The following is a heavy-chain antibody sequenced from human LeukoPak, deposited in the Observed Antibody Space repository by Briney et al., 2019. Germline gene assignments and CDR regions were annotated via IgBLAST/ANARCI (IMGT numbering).Heavy chain of an antibody. CDR2: IIPIFGTA. D-gene: IGHD2-15*01. J-gene: IGHJ4*02. CDR3: ARHISVGSCCLSDD. V-gene: IGHV1-69*05. CDR1: GGTFSSYA. Sequence: ASVKVSCKASGGTFSSYAISWVRQAPGQGLEWMGGIIPIFGTANYAQKFQGRVTITTDESTSTAYMELSSLEASDSAMYYCARHISVGSCCLSDDWGQGTLVTVSS.